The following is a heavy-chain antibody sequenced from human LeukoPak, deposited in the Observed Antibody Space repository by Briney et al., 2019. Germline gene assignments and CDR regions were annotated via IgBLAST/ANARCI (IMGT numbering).Heavy chain of an antibody. CDR3: ARVTAGQWQVLDY. D-gene: IGHD6-19*01. J-gene: IGHJ4*02. CDR2: IYYSGST. Sequence: SETLSLTCTVSGGSISSYYWSWIRQPPGKGLEWIGYIYYSGSTNYNPSLKSRVTIAVDTSKNQFSLKLSSVTAADSGLYYCARVTAGQWQVLDYWGQGTRVTVSS. V-gene: IGHV4-59*12. CDR1: GGSISSYY.